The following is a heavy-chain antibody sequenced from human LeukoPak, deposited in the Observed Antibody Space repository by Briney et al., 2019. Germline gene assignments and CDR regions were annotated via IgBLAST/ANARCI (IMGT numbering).Heavy chain of an antibody. D-gene: IGHD6-19*01. V-gene: IGHV3-23*01. CDR1: GFTFNGYA. Sequence: PAGSLRLSCEGSGFTFNGYAFSWVRQAPGKGLELVAVTGGSDDNTHYADSVKGRFTISRDNSEKRLFLQMNSLRPDDSALYYCTKDLMTGFSSGWYFAYWGQGTLVTVSS. CDR3: TKDLMTGFSSGWYFAY. CDR2: TGGSDDNT. J-gene: IGHJ4*02.